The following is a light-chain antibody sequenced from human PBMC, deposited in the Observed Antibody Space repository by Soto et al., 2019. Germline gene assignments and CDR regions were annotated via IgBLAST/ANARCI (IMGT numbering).Light chain of an antibody. Sequence: EIVLTQSPATLSLSPGERATLSCRAGQSVSTFLAWYQQKPGQAPRLLIYDASKRATGIPIRFSGSGSGTDFTLTLSSLEPEDFAVYYCQQRSNWPLTFGGGTKVEIK. CDR3: QQRSNWPLT. CDR1: QSVSTF. J-gene: IGKJ4*01. CDR2: DAS. V-gene: IGKV3-11*01.